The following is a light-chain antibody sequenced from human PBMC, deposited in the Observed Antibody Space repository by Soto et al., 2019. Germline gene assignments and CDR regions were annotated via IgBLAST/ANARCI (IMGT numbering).Light chain of an antibody. Sequence: EIVLTQSPATLSLSPGERATLSCRTSQSVSKYFAWYQQKPGRAPRLLIYDASSRATGIPARLIGSGSGTDVTLTISSLEPEDFAIYYCQQRSNWPITFGQGTRLEIK. V-gene: IGKV3-11*01. CDR1: QSVSKY. CDR3: QQRSNWPIT. J-gene: IGKJ5*01. CDR2: DAS.